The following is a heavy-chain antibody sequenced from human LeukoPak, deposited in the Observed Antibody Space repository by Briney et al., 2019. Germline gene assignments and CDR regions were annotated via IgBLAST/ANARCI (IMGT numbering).Heavy chain of an antibody. CDR2: ITGSGRGT. J-gene: IGHJ6*02. D-gene: IGHD3-10*01. Sequence: GGSPRLSCAASGFTFSDYAMSWVRQAPGMGLEWVSTITGSGRGTYYPDSVRGRFTISRDNSKSTVYLQMNSLRAEDTALYYCAKDQFNTSPGDFYYGMDVWGQGTTVTVSS. CDR1: GFTFSDYA. CDR3: AKDQFNTSPGDFYYGMDV. V-gene: IGHV3-23*01.